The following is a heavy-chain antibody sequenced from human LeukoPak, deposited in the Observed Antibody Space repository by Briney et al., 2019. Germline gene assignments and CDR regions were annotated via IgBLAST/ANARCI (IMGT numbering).Heavy chain of an antibody. CDR1: GGPFNGFH. CDR3: ARALDSSGYSDAFDI. CDR2: INHSGST. V-gene: IGHV4-34*01. J-gene: IGHJ3*02. D-gene: IGHD3-22*01. Sequence: SETLSLTCAVYGGPFNGFHWSWIRQPPGKGLEWIGEINHSGSTNYNPSLKSRVTISIDTSKSYFSLKLRSVTAADTAVYYCARALDSSGYSDAFDIWGQGTMVTVSS.